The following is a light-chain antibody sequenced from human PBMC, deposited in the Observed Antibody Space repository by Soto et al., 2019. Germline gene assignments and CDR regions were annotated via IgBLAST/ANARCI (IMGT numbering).Light chain of an antibody. CDR1: SSNIGAGYD. CDR2: GNN. J-gene: IGLJ3*02. Sequence: QSVLTQPPAVSGAPGQRVTISCTGSSSNIGAGYDVHWYQQLPGTAPKLLIYGNNNRPSGVPDRFSGSKSGTSASLAITGLQAEDEADYYCQSFDNSLSGSRLFGGGTKLTVL. V-gene: IGLV1-40*01. CDR3: QSFDNSLSGSRL.